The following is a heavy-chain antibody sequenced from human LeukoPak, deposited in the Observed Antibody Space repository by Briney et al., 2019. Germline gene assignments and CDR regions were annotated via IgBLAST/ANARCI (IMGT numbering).Heavy chain of an antibody. CDR3: SRESGPYSPFGH. CDR1: GGSITTTNY. Sequence: PSGTLSLTCGVSGGSITTTNYWSWVRQSPGRGLEWIGEISLSGCTGFNPSLRGRVTTSLDESKNHLSLTLTSVTAADTAIYYCSRESGPYSPFGHWGQGILVTVTT. CDR2: ISLSGCT. J-gene: IGHJ4*02. D-gene: IGHD1-26*01. V-gene: IGHV4-4*02.